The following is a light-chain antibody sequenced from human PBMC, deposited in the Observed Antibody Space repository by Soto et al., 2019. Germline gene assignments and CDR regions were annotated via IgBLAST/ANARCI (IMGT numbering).Light chain of an antibody. Sequence: QAVLAQPAPLSGSPGQSITISCTGNSSDVGAYDFVSWYQQHPDKAPKLMIYEVSNRPSGVSYRFSGSKSVNTATLTISGLQAEDEADYYCSSYTTSSTRVFGTGTKVTVL. CDR3: SSYTTSSTRV. CDR1: SSDVGAYDF. V-gene: IGLV2-14*03. J-gene: IGLJ1*01. CDR2: EVS.